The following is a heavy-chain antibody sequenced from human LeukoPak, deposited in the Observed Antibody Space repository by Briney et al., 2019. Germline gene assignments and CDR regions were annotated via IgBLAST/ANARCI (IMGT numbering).Heavy chain of an antibody. CDR1: GYSISSGYY. CDR3: ARGLGGYSGYDYEGYFDY. V-gene: IGHV4-38-2*02. CDR2: IYHSGST. J-gene: IGHJ4*02. D-gene: IGHD5-12*01. Sequence: SETLSLTCTVSGYSISSGYYWGWIRQPPGKGLEWIGSIYHSGSTYYNPSLKSRVTISVDTSKNQFSLKLSSVTAADTAVYYCARGLGGYSGYDYEGYFDYWGQGTLVTVSS.